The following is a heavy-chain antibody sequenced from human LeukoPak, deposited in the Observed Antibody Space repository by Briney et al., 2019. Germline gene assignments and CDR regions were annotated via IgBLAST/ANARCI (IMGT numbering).Heavy chain of an antibody. CDR1: GGSISSSTYY. CDR2: IYYSGST. J-gene: IGHJ5*02. Sequence: PSETLSLTCTVSGGSISSSTYYWGWIRQPPGKGLEWIGSIYYSGSTDYNPSLKTLVTMSVDTSKNQFSLKLSSVTAADTAVYHCSRRSPLNWFDPWGQGTLVTVSS. V-gene: IGHV4-39*01. CDR3: SRRSPLNWFDP.